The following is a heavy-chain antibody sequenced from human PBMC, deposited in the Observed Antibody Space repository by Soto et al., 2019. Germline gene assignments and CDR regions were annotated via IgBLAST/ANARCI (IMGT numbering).Heavy chain of an antibody. Sequence: EVQLLESGGGLVQPGGSLRLSCAASGFTFSSYAMSWVRQAPGKGLEWVSAISGSGGSTYYADSVKGRFTISRDNSKNTLYLQMNSLRAEYTAVYYCAKASIWFGGIAWWFDPWGQGTLVTVSS. J-gene: IGHJ5*02. CDR3: AKASIWFGGIAWWFDP. V-gene: IGHV3-23*01. CDR1: GFTFSSYA. CDR2: ISGSGGST. D-gene: IGHD3-10*01.